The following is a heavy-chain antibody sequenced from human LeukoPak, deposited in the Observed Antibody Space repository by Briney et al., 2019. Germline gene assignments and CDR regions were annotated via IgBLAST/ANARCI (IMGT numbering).Heavy chain of an antibody. J-gene: IGHJ3*02. CDR3: ARDDLTTNAFDI. Sequence: GRSLRLSCAASGFTFSSYGMRWVRQAPGKGLEWVAVISYDGSNKYYADSVKGRFTISRDNSKNTLYLQMNSLRAEDTAVYYCARDDLTTNAFDIWGQGTMVTVSS. D-gene: IGHD4/OR15-4a*01. CDR2: ISYDGSNK. CDR1: GFTFSSYG. V-gene: IGHV3-30*03.